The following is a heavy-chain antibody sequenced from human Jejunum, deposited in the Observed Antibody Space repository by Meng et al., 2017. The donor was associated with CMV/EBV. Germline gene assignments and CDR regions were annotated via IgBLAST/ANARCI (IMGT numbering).Heavy chain of an antibody. CDR3: ARGSIFVSFDS. D-gene: IGHD3-3*01. Sequence: VPLQDWAPVLVKPSQTLPLTCTVSGGSINSGDYYWSRFRQPPGKGLEWIGYIHDTGSTYYNPSLKSRVDISLGTSRNHFSLTLSSVTAEDTAVYFCARGSIFVSFDSWGQGTLVTVSS. J-gene: IGHJ4*02. V-gene: IGHV4-30-4*08. CDR2: IHDTGST. CDR1: GGSINSGDYY.